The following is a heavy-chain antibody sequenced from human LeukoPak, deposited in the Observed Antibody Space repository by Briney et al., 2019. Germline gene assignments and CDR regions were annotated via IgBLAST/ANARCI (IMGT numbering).Heavy chain of an antibody. V-gene: IGHV4-4*07. D-gene: IGHD1-26*01. J-gene: IGHJ2*01. CDR3: ARDPKIVGATIYWYFDL. CDR1: GGSISSYY. CDR2: IFPGGST. Sequence: SETLSLTCTVSGGSISSYYWSWIRQPAGKGLEWIGRIFPGGSTNYNPSLKSRVTMSVDTSKNQFSLKLSSVTAADTAVYYCARDPKIVGATIYWYFDLWGRGTLVTVSS.